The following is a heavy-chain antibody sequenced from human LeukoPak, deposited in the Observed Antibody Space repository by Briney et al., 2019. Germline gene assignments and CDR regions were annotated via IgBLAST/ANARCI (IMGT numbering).Heavy chain of an antibody. CDR2: IHYSGST. Sequence: SETLSLTCTVSGGSISSYYWSWIRQPPGKGLEWIGYIHYSGSTNYNPSLKSRVTISVDTSKNQFSLKLSSVTAADTAVYYCAREGGTRYCSSTSCYTLGGWFDPWGQGTLVTVSS. CDR1: GGSISSYY. D-gene: IGHD2-2*02. J-gene: IGHJ5*02. CDR3: AREGGTRYCSSTSCYTLGGWFDP. V-gene: IGHV4-59*01.